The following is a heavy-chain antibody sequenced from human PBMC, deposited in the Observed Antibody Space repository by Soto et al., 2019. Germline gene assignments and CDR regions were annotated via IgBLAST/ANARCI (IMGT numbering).Heavy chain of an antibody. V-gene: IGHV3-33*01. Sequence: GGSLRLSCAASGFTFSSYDMHWVRQAPGKGLEWVTIIWYDGSNKYYADSVKGRFTISRDNSKNTLYLQMNSLTAEDTAVYYCARPTTELKGSLGEYYFEFWGQGALVTAPQ. D-gene: IGHD6-6*01. CDR3: ARPTTELKGSLGEYYFEF. J-gene: IGHJ4*02. CDR2: IWYDGSNK. CDR1: GFTFSSYD.